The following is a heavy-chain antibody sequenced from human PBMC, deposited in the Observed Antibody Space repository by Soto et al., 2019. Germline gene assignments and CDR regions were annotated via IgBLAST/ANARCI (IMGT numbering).Heavy chain of an antibody. J-gene: IGHJ6*02. CDR2: INHSGST. CDR3: ARVGVAVAGPFLLYYYYAMDV. D-gene: IGHD6-19*01. Sequence: SETLSLTCAVYGGSFSGYYWSWIRQPSGKGLEWIGEINHSGSTNYNPSLKSRVTISVDTSKNQFSLKLSSVTAADTAVYYCARVGVAVAGPFLLYYYYAMDVCGQGTTVTVSS. CDR1: GGSFSGYY. V-gene: IGHV4-34*01.